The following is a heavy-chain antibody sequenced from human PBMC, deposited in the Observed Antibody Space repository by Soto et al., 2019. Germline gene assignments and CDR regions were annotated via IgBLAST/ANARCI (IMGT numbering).Heavy chain of an antibody. CDR3: ARALNTNYYDSSGYFDY. Sequence: GESLKISCNGSGYSFTSYWICWVRQMPWKGLEWMGIIYPGDSDTRYSPSFQGQVTISADKSISTAYLQWSSLKASDTAMYYCARALNTNYYDSSGYFDYWGQGTLVTVSS. V-gene: IGHV5-51*01. CDR1: GYSFTSYW. D-gene: IGHD3-22*01. J-gene: IGHJ4*02. CDR2: IYPGDSDT.